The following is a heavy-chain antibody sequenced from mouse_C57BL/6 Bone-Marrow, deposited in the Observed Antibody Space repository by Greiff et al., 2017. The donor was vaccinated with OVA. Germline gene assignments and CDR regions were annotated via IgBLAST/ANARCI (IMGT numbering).Heavy chain of an antibody. CDR2: ISDGGSYT. CDR1: GFTFSSYA. CDR3: ERCYYGNYGWFAY. V-gene: IGHV5-4*03. J-gene: IGHJ3*01. D-gene: IGHD2-1*01. Sequence: EVKLMESGGGLVKPGGSLKLSCAASGFTFSSYAMSWVRQTPEKRLEWVATISDGGSYTYYPDNFKGRFTLSTDNAKNNLYLQMSQLKSEETAVYYGERCYYGNYGWFAYWGQGTLVTVSA.